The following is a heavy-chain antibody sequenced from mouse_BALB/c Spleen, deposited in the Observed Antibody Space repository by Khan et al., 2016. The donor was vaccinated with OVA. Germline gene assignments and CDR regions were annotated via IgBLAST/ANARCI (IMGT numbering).Heavy chain of an antibody. V-gene: IGHV5-6*01. CDR1: GFTFSTYG. Sequence: EVQLLEPGGDLVKPGGSLKLSCAASGFTFSTYGMSWVRQTPDKRLEWVATISSGGSYTYYPDNVKGRFTIFRDNAKNTLYMQLSRLQSEDPAMFYGARLAYYYNSEGFAYWGQGTLVTVSA. D-gene: IGHD1-1*01. CDR3: ARLAYYYNSEGFAY. J-gene: IGHJ3*01. CDR2: ISSGGSYT.